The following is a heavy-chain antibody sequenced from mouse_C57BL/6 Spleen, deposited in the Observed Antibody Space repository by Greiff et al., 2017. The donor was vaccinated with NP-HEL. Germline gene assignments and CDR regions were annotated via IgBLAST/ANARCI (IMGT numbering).Heavy chain of an antibody. J-gene: IGHJ1*03. CDR2: ISDGGSYT. CDR1: GFTFSSYA. V-gene: IGHV5-4*01. Sequence: DVMLVESGGGLVKPGGSLKLSCAASGFTFSSYAMSWVRQTPEKRLEWVATISDGGSYTYYPDNVKGRFTISRDNAKNNLYLQMSHLKSEDTAMYYCARDGSSYRYFDVWGTGTTVTVSS. CDR3: ARDGSSYRYFDV. D-gene: IGHD1-1*01.